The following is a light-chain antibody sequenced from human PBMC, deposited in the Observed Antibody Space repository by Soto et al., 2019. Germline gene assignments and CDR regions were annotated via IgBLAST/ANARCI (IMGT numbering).Light chain of an antibody. V-gene: IGKV1-17*01. CDR2: AAS. CDR3: RQNNSYPPWT. CDR1: QGIRND. J-gene: IGKJ1*01. Sequence: DIQMTQSPSSLSASVGDRVTITCRASQGIRNDLGWYQQKPGKAPKRLIYAASSLQSGVPSRFSGSGSGTKFTLTISSMQPKDFATYYCRQNNSYPPWTFGQGTKVEIK.